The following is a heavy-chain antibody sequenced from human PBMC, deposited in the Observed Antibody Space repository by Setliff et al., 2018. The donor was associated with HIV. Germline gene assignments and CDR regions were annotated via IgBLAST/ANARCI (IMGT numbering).Heavy chain of an antibody. CDR3: ARDEPTGGIDY. Sequence: GESLKISCAASGFTVSSNYMYWVRQAPGKGLEWVSVFYSGGSRYYADSVRGRFTISRDNAKNSLYLQMNSLRAEDTAVYYCARDEPTGGIDYWGQGTLVTVSS. J-gene: IGHJ4*02. CDR2: FYSGGSR. D-gene: IGHD3-16*01. CDR1: GFTVSSNY. V-gene: IGHV3-66*01.